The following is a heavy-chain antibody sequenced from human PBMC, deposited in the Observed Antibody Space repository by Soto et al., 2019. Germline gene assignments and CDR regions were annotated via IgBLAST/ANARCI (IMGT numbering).Heavy chain of an antibody. CDR2: INAGNGNT. V-gene: IGHV1-3*01. CDR3: ARDIVVVVAGTMDV. D-gene: IGHD2-15*01. J-gene: IGHJ6*02. Sequence: QVQLVQSGAEVKKPGASVKVSCKASGYTFTSYAMHWVRQAPGQRLEWMGWINAGNGNTKYSQKFQGRVTITRDTSASTAYMEMSSLRSEDTAVYYCARDIVVVVAGTMDVWGQGTTVTVSS. CDR1: GYTFTSYA.